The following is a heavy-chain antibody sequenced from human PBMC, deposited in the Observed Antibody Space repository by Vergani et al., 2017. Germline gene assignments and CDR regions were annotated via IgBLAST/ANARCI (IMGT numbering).Heavy chain of an antibody. V-gene: IGHV1-69*02. CDR1: GGTFSSYT. CDR2: IIPILGIA. J-gene: IGHJ4*02. D-gene: IGHD3-22*01. CDR3: ARNYYDSSGLLDDY. Sequence: QVQLVQSGAEVKKPGSSVKVSCKASGGTFSSYTISWVRQAPGQGLEWMGRIIPILGIANYAQKFQGRVTITADKSTSTAYMELSSLRSEDTAVYYCARNYYDSSGLLDDYWGQGTLVTVSS.